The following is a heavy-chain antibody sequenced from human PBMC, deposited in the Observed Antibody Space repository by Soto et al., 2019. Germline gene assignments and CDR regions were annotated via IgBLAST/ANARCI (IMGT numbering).Heavy chain of an antibody. Sequence: SGGSLRLSCAASGFTFSSYAMSWVRQAPGKGLEWVSAISGSGGSTYYADSVKGRFTISRDNSKNTLYLQMNSLRAEDTAVYYCAKMGHFWSDVRGVIITLSGIDYWGQGTLVTVSS. D-gene: IGHD3-10*02. CDR2: ISGSGGST. J-gene: IGHJ4*02. V-gene: IGHV3-23*01. CDR1: GFTFSSYA. CDR3: AKMGHFWSDVRGVIITLSGIDY.